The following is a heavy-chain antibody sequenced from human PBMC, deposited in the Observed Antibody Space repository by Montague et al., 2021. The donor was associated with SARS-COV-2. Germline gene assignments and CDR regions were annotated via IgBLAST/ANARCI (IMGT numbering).Heavy chain of an antibody. J-gene: IGHJ6*02. CDR3: ARDRRFLEWPGLYYYYGMDV. CDR1: GGSISSYY. CDR2: IYYSGST. Sequence: SDTLSLTCTVSGGSISSYYWSWIRQPPGKGLEWIGYIYYSGSTNYNPSLKSRVTISVGTSKNQFSLKLSSVTAADTAVYYCARDRRFLEWPGLYYYYGMDVWGQGTTVTVSS. V-gene: IGHV4-59*01. D-gene: IGHD3-3*01.